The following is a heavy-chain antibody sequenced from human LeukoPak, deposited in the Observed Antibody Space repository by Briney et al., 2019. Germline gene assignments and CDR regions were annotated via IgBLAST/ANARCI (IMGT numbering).Heavy chain of an antibody. Sequence: GGSLRLSCAASGFTFDDYAMHWVRQAPGKGLEWVSGISWNSGRIGYADSVKGRFTISRDNAKNSLYLQMNNLRAEDTALYYCAKAPAYYYDSSGPFDYWGQGTLSPSPQ. CDR1: GFTFDDYA. CDR2: ISWNSGRI. CDR3: AKAPAYYYDSSGPFDY. D-gene: IGHD3-22*01. J-gene: IGHJ4*02. V-gene: IGHV3-9*01.